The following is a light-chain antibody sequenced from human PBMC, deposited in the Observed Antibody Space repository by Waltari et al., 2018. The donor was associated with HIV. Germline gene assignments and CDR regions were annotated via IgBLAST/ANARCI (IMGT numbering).Light chain of an antibody. V-gene: IGLV1-40*01. J-gene: IGLJ3*02. CDR3: QSYDSSLSGSV. CDR2: DTN. Sequence: QSVLTPPPSVSGPPGQRVTISCTGRSPNIGAGYDVPRYQQLPGTAPKLLIYDTNNRPSGVPDRFSGSKSGTSASLAITGLQAEDEADYYCQSYDSSLSGSVFGGGTKLTVL. CDR1: SPNIGAGYD.